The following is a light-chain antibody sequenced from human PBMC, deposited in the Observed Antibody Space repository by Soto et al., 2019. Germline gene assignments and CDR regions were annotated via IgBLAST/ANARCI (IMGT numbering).Light chain of an antibody. CDR1: QSVSSN. J-gene: IGKJ5*01. V-gene: IGKV3-15*01. CDR2: GAY. Sequence: EIVMPPSPATLSVSPVERATLSCRASQSVSSNLAWYQKKPGQAPRLLIYGAYTRATGIPARFSGSGSGTEFTLTIRSLQSEDLAFYYGQQYNNWPPITVGQGTRREIK. CDR3: QQYNNWPPIT.